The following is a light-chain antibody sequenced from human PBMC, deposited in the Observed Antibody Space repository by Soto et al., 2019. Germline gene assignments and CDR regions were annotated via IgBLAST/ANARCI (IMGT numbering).Light chain of an antibody. CDR2: DVS. J-gene: IGLJ1*01. Sequence: QSALTQPASVSGSPGQSITISCTGTSSDVGGYNYVSWYQQHPGKAPKLMIYDVSNRPSGVSNRFSGSKSGNTASLTISGLQAEGEGDYYCSSYTSSSTYVFGTGTKLTVL. V-gene: IGLV2-14*01. CDR3: SSYTSSSTYV. CDR1: SSDVGGYNY.